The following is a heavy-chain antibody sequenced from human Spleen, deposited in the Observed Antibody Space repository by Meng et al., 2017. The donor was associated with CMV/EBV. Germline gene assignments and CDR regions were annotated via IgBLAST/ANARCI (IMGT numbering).Heavy chain of an antibody. Sequence: ASVKVSCKASGYTFTSYGISWVRQAPGQGLEWMGRISAYNGNTNYAQKLQGRVTMTTDTSTSTAYMELRSLRSDDTAVYYCARDLAASTVTTRLVNPWGQGTLVTVSS. V-gene: IGHV1-18*01. CDR1: GYTFTSYG. CDR3: ARDLAASTVTTRLVNP. D-gene: IGHD4-17*01. J-gene: IGHJ5*02. CDR2: ISAYNGNT.